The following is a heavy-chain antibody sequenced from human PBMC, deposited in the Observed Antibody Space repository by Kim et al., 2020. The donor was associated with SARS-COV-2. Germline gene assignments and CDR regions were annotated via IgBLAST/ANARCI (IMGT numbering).Heavy chain of an antibody. CDR3: ARTIAAAGKGGAFDI. Sequence: DSVKGRFTISRDNAKNSLYLQMNSLRDEDTAVYYCARTIAAAGKGGAFDIWGQGTMVTVSS. D-gene: IGHD6-13*01. V-gene: IGHV3-48*02. J-gene: IGHJ3*02.